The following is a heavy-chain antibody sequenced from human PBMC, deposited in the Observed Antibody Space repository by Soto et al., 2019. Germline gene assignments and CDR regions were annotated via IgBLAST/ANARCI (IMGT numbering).Heavy chain of an antibody. Sequence: QVQLVQSGAEVKKPGSSVKVSCKASGGTFSSYAISWVRQAPGQGLEWMGGIIPIFGTANYAQKFQGRVTITADESTSTAYMELSSLRSEDTAVYYCATTDYYDSSGYYQDGVLDYWGQGTLVTVSS. CDR3: ATTDYYDSSGYYQDGVLDY. CDR1: GGTFSSYA. J-gene: IGHJ4*02. V-gene: IGHV1-69*01. D-gene: IGHD3-22*01. CDR2: IIPIFGTA.